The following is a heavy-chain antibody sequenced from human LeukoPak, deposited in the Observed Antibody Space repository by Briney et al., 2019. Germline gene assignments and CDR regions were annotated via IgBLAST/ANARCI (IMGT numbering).Heavy chain of an antibody. CDR3: ARGIGSDAFDI. CDR1: GGTFSSYA. Sequence: GASVKVSCKASGGTFSSYAISWVRQAPGQGLEWMGGIIPIFGTASYAQKFQGRVTMTRDTSTSTVYMELSSLRSEDTAVYYCARGIGSDAFDIWGQGTMVTVSS. V-gene: IGHV1-69*05. J-gene: IGHJ3*02. CDR2: IIPIFGTA. D-gene: IGHD6-13*01.